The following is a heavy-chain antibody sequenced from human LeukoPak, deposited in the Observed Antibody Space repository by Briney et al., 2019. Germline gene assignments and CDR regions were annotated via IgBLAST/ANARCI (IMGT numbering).Heavy chain of an antibody. D-gene: IGHD6-19*01. CDR3: AREGAYSSGWYDSWSYFDY. CDR2: TYYRSKWCN. Sequence: SQTLSLTCAISGDSVSSNSAAWNWIRQSPSRGLEWLGRTYYRSKWCNDYAVSVKSRITINPDTSKNQFSLQLNSVTPEDTAVYYCAREGAYSSGWYDSWSYFDYWGQGTLVTVSS. CDR1: GDSVSSNSAA. J-gene: IGHJ4*02. V-gene: IGHV6-1*01.